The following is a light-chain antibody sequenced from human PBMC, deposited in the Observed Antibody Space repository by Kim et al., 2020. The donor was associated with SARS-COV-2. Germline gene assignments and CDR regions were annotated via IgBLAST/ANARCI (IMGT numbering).Light chain of an antibody. Sequence: GQSSASACTGTRSEVGGYEYVTWYKQHAGEAPKVVIHDVTRRPAGVPGRFSGSKSGNTASLTISGLQPEDEADYYCCSYAGGYSWMFGGGTKLTVL. CDR3: CSYAGGYSWM. V-gene: IGLV2-11*01. CDR1: RSEVGGYEY. J-gene: IGLJ3*02. CDR2: DVT.